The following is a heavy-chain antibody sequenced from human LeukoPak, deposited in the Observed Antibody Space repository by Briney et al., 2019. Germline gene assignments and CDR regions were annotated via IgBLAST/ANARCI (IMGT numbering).Heavy chain of an antibody. CDR1: GFTFDDYA. CDR3: AAQGIAAD. Sequence: PGGSLRLSCAASGFTFDDYAMHWVRQTPGKGLEWVSGISWNSGTIAYADSVKGRFTISRDNAKNSLYLQMNSLRAEDSALYYCAAQGIAADWGQGTLVTVSS. J-gene: IGHJ4*02. V-gene: IGHV3-9*01. CDR2: ISWNSGTI. D-gene: IGHD6-13*01.